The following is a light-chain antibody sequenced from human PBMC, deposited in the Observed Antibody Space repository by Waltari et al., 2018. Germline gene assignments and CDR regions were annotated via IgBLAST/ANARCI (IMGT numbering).Light chain of an antibody. V-gene: IGKV3-15*01. J-gene: IGKJ2*01. CDR1: KSIGNN. CDR2: VAS. Sequence: ETIMPQSPAILPLSPGETAPLPCRASKSIGNNLAWYQQTPGQAPRLLIYVASSRGTGIPARFFGAGSGTDFTLTISSLQSEDFAVYYCQQYNEWPYTFGQGTKVDLK. CDR3: QQYNEWPYT.